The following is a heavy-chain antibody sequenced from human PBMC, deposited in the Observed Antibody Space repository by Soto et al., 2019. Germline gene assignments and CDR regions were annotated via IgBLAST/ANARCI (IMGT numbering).Heavy chain of an antibody. CDR2: IYTSASI. CDR3: ARDREAGYNFYYGMDV. V-gene: IGHV4-4*07. D-gene: IGHD6-19*01. CDR1: VADINTYS. J-gene: IGHJ6*02. Sequence: SETLSLTGSVSVADINTYSWTWIRQPAGKGLEWIGRIYTSASINYNPSLKGRVTLSVDTSTNQVSLRLASVTAADTAIYYCARDREAGYNFYYGMDVWGQGTTVTVSS.